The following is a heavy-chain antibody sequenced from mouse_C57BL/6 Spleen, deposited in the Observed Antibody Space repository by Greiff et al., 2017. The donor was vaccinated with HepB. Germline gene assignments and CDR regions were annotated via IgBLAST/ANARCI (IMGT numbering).Heavy chain of an antibody. Sequence: QVHVKQPGAELVKPGASVKLSCKASGYTFTSYWMHWVKQRPGRGLEWIGRIDPNSGGTKYNEKFKSKATLTVDKPSSTAYMQLSSLTSEDSAVYYCARWGFITTVVGYYAMDYWGQGTSVTVSS. CDR2: IDPNSGGT. V-gene: IGHV1-72*01. J-gene: IGHJ4*01. D-gene: IGHD1-1*01. CDR3: ARWGFITTVVGYYAMDY. CDR1: GYTFTSYW.